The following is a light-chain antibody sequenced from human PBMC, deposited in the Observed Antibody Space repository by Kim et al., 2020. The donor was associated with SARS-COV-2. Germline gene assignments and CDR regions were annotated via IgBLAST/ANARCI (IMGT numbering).Light chain of an antibody. CDR1: SSDVGGYNA. CDR3: SSYTGTSIVI. V-gene: IGLV2-14*03. J-gene: IGLJ2*01. Sequence: QSALTQPASASGSPGQSITISCTGTSSDVGGYNAVSWYQQHPGKAPKLMIYDVIKGPAGGSNRFSGSQYDNTASPTIPGLQAEDEADYFCSSYTGTSIVIFGGGTKVTVL. CDR2: DVI.